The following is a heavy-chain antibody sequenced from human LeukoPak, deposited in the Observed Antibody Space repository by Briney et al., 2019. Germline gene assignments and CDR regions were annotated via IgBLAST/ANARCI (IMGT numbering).Heavy chain of an antibody. CDR2: INSKTGGL. V-gene: IGHV1-2*02. CDR3: AGGRGGYNVIDY. Sequence: ASVNVSCKPSGYPFIDDYMHWVRHAPGQGLEWMGWINSKTGGLNYAQKFQARVTMTRDKFISTGFMELRSLTSDDTAVYYCAGGRGGYNVIDYWGQGTLVTVSS. CDR1: GYPFIDDY. J-gene: IGHJ4*02. D-gene: IGHD5-24*01.